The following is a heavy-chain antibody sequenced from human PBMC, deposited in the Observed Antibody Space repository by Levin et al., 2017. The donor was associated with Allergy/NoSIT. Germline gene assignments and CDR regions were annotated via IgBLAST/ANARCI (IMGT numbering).Heavy chain of an antibody. CDR1: GFTFSSYS. V-gene: IGHV3-21*01. CDR3: ARAGDYYDSSGYFDY. Sequence: GESLKISCAASGFTFSSYSMNWVRQAPGKGLEWVSSISSSSSYIYYADSVKGRFTISRDNAKNSLYLQMNSLRAEDTAVYYCARAGDYYDSSGYFDYWGQGTLVTVSS. D-gene: IGHD3-22*01. J-gene: IGHJ4*02. CDR2: ISSSSSYI.